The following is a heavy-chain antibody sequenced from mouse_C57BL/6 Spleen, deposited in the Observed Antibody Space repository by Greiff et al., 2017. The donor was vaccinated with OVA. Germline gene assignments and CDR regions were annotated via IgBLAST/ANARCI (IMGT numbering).Heavy chain of an antibody. J-gene: IGHJ2*01. D-gene: IGHD2-1*01. V-gene: IGHV1-22*01. CDR1: GYTFTDYN. CDR3: ARRTTGYYFDY. CDR2: INPNNGGT. Sequence: EVQGVESGPELVKPGASVKMSCKASGYTFTDYNMHWVKQSHGKSLEWIGYINPNNGGTSYNQKFKGKATLTVNKSSSTAYMELRSLTSEDAAVYYCARRTTGYYFDYWGQGTTLTVSS.